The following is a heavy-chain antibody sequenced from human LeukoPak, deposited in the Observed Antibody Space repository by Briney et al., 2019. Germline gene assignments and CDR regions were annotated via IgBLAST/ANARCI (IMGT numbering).Heavy chain of an antibody. CDR1: GDSVSTNSAA. CDR2: TYYRSKWYN. J-gene: IGHJ4*02. CDR3: ARDRIAAAGNGFRRFDY. Sequence: SQTLSLTCAISGDSVSTNSAAWNWIRQSPSRGLEWLGRTYYRSKWYNDYAVSVKSRITINPDTSKNQFSLQLNSVTPEDTAVYYCARDRIAAAGNGFRRFDYWGQGTLVTVSS. D-gene: IGHD6-13*01. V-gene: IGHV6-1*01.